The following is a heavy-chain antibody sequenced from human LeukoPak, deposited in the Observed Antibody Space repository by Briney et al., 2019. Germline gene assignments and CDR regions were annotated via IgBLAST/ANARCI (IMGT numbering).Heavy chain of an antibody. CDR1: GYTFTSYG. J-gene: IGHJ6*03. D-gene: IGHD2-15*01. V-gene: IGHV1-18*01. CDR3: ARVELGYCSGGSCQIYYYYYMDV. Sequence: ASVKVSCKASGYTFTSYGISWVRQAPGQGLEWMGWISAYNGNTNYAQKLQGRVTMTTDTSTSTAYMELRSPRSDDTAVYYCARVELGYCSGGSCQIYYYYYMDVWGKGTTVTISS. CDR2: ISAYNGNT.